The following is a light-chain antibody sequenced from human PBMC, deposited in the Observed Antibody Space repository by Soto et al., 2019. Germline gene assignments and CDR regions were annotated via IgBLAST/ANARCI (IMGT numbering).Light chain of an antibody. V-gene: IGKV3-11*01. CDR1: QSVSSY. CDR3: QQRTNWPWT. J-gene: IGKJ1*01. CDR2: DAS. Sequence: EIVLTQSPVTLSLSPVERATLSCRASQSVSSYLAWYQLKPGQAPRLLIYDASNRATGIPARFSGSGSGTDFTLTISSLEPEDFAVYYCQQRTNWPWTFGQGTKVDIK.